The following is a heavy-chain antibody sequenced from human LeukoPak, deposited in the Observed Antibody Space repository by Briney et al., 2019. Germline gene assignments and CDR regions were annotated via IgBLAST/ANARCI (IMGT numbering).Heavy chain of an antibody. CDR1: GGTFSSYA. CDR2: IIPILGIA. D-gene: IGHD6-6*01. CDR3: ARGVYSTSSVNWFDP. V-gene: IGHV1-69*04. Sequence: SVKVSCKASGGTFSSYAISWVRQAPGQGLEWMGRIIPILGIANYAQKFQGRFTMTRDTSTSTVYMELSSLRSEDTAVYYCARGVYSTSSVNWFDPWGQGTLVTVSS. J-gene: IGHJ5*02.